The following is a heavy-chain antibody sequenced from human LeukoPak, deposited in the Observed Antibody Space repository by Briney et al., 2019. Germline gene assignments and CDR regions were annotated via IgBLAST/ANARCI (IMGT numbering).Heavy chain of an antibody. CDR1: GYTFTSYD. Sequence: EASVKVSCTASGYTFTSYDINWVRQAPGQGLEWMGWMNPNSGNTGYAQKFQGRVTMTRNTSISTAYMELSSLRSEDTAVYYCARDYCSSTSCFYYYYGMDVWGQGTTVTVSS. V-gene: IGHV1-8*01. D-gene: IGHD2-2*01. J-gene: IGHJ6*02. CDR2: MNPNSGNT. CDR3: ARDYCSSTSCFYYYYGMDV.